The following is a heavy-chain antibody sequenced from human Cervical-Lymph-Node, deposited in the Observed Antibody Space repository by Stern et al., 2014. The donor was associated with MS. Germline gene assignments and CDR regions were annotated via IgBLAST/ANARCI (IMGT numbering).Heavy chain of an antibody. CDR3: ARDYEDTSMLFDH. J-gene: IGHJ4*02. V-gene: IGHV3-30*03. CDR1: GFTFSSYG. CDR2: ISYDGNHK. Sequence: LKLVQSGGAAVQPGRSLRLSCAASGFTFSSYGMHWVRQAPGKGLEWLTVISYDGNHKYYAASVKGRFTISRDNSKNTLHLQMNSVTPDDTAIYYCARDYEDTSMLFDHWGQGTLVTVSS. D-gene: IGHD2-8*01.